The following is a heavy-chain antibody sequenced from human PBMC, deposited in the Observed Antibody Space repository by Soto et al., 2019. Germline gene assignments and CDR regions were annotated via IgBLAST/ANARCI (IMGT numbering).Heavy chain of an antibody. CDR2: ISGSGGST. D-gene: IGHD6-19*01. CDR3: AKDPGASSDWHGGLY. V-gene: IGHV3-23*01. CDR1: GFTFSSYA. J-gene: IGHJ4*02. Sequence: EVQLLESGGGLVQPGGSLRLSCAASGFTFSSYAMSWVRQAPGKGLEWVSAISGSGGSTYSADSVKGRFTISRDNSKNTLYLQMNSLRAEDTAVYYCAKDPGASSDWHGGLYWGQGTLVTVSS.